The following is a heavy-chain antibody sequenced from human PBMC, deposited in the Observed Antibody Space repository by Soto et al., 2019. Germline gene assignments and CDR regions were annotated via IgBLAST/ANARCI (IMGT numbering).Heavy chain of an antibody. CDR1: GFTFDDYA. D-gene: IGHD3-10*01. CDR3: ANTVSIWFGEGDYFDY. CDR2: ISWNSGSI. J-gene: IGHJ4*02. V-gene: IGHV3-9*01. Sequence: DVQLVESGGGLVQPGRSLRLSCAASGFTFDDYAMHWVRQAPGKGLEWVSGISWNSGSIGYADSVKGRFTISRDNAKNSLYLQMNSLRAEDTALYYCANTVSIWFGEGDYFDYWGQGTLVTVSS.